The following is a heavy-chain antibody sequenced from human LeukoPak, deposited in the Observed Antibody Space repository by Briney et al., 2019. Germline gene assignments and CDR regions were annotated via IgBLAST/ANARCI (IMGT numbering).Heavy chain of an antibody. CDR2: ICAYNGNT. J-gene: IGHJ4*02. CDR1: GYTFTSYG. CDR3: ARDWGTGLFRYFDWLL. V-gene: IGHV1-18*01. D-gene: IGHD3-9*01. Sequence: ASVKVSCKASGYTFTSYGISWVRQAPGQGLEWMGWICAYNGNTNYAQKLQGRVTMTTDTSTSTAYMELRSLRSDDTAVYYCARDWGTGLFRYFDWLLWGQGTLVTVSS.